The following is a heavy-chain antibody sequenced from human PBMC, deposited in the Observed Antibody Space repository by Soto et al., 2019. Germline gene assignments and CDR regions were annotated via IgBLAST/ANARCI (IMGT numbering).Heavy chain of an antibody. Sequence: KPSETLSLTCAVYGGSFSGYDWSWIRQPPGKGLEWIGEINHSGSTNYNPSLKSRVTISVDTSKNQFSLKLSSVTAADTAVYYCARGEAAVGWFDPWGQGNLVTVSS. CDR2: INHSGST. J-gene: IGHJ5*02. V-gene: IGHV4-34*01. CDR3: ARGEAAVGWFDP. CDR1: GGSFSGYD. D-gene: IGHD6-13*01.